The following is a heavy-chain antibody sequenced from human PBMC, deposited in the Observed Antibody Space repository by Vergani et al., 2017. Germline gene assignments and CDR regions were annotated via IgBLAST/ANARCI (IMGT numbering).Heavy chain of an antibody. V-gene: IGHV1-46*03. D-gene: IGHD3-9*01. Sequence: QVQLVQSGAELGKPGASVKISCKASGYTFTAYYIHWVRQAPEQGLEWVGVISTDGFSTFYAQKFQGRVTITRDTSTSTVYVEVTSLRSEDTAVYYCAREPPLTGFFDYWGQGTLVTVSS. CDR3: AREPPLTGFFDY. J-gene: IGHJ4*02. CDR2: ISTDGFST. CDR1: GYTFTAYY.